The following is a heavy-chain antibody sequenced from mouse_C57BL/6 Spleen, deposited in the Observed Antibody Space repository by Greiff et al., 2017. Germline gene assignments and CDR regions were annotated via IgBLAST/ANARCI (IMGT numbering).Heavy chain of an antibody. CDR2: ISSGSSTI. V-gene: IGHV5-17*01. J-gene: IGHJ3*01. CDR3: ARGGGYPFAY. CDR1: GFTFSDYG. D-gene: IGHD2-2*01. Sequence: EVKLQESGGGLVKPGGSLKLSCAASGFTFSDYGMHWVRQAPEKGLEWVAYISSGSSTIYYADTVKGRFTISRDNAKNTLFLQMTSLRSEDTAMYYCARGGGYPFAYWGQGTLVTVSA.